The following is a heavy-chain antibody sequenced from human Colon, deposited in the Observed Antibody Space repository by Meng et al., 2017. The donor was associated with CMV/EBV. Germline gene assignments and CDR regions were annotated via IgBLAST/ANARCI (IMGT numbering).Heavy chain of an antibody. Sequence: ASVKVSCKASGYTFTGYYMHWVRQAPGQGLEWMGWINPNSGGTNYAQKFQGRVTMTRDTSIGTAYMELSRLRSDDTAVYYCARDVWGVVVPAAWGQGTLVTVSS. V-gene: IGHV1-2*02. J-gene: IGHJ5*02. CDR3: ARDVWGVVVPAA. CDR1: GYTFTGYY. CDR2: INPNSGGT. D-gene: IGHD2-2*01.